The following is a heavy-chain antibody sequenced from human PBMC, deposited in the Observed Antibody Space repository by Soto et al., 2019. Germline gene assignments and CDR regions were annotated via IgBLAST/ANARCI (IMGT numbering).Heavy chain of an antibody. J-gene: IGHJ5*02. CDR3: VNAPPTVTVNWFDP. CDR1: GFGIRSYA. CDR2: IGASGNII. V-gene: IGHV3-23*01. D-gene: IGHD4-4*01. Sequence: EVQLLQSEGGLVQPGESLRLSCATSGFGIRSYAMAWVRQAPGKGLEWVASIGASGNIIYYADSVKGRFTISRDNSKDTLFLEMNNVRVDDTATYYCVNAPPTVTVNWFDPWGQGSLVSVSS.